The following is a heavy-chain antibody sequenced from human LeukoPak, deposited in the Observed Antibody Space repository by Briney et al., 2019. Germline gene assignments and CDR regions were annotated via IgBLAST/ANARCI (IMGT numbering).Heavy chain of an antibody. CDR1: GYTFTSYG. J-gene: IGHJ4*02. V-gene: IGHV1-18*01. Sequence: ASVKVSYKASGYTFTSYGISWVRQAPGQGLEWMGWISAYNGNTNYAQKLQGRVTMTTDTSTSTAYMELRSLRSDDTAVYYCARTSVDFWSGYSDYWGQGTLVTVSS. CDR3: ARTSVDFWSGYSDY. D-gene: IGHD3-3*01. CDR2: ISAYNGNT.